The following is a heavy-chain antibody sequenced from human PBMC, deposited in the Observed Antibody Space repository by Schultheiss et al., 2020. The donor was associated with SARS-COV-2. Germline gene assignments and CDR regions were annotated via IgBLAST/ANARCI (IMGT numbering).Heavy chain of an antibody. V-gene: IGHV3-66*01. D-gene: IGHD1-1*01. J-gene: IGHJ6*02. Sequence: GGSLRLSCAASGFTVSSNYMSWVRQAPGKGLEWVSVIYSGGSTYYADSVKGRFTISRDNSKNTLYLQMNSLRAEDTAVYYCARGYVAPRNGGMDVWGQGTTVTGSS. CDR1: GFTVSSNY. CDR3: ARGYVAPRNGGMDV. CDR2: IYSGGST.